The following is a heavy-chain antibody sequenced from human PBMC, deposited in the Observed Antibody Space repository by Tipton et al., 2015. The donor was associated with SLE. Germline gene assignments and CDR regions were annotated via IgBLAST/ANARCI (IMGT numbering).Heavy chain of an antibody. D-gene: IGHD1-1*01. J-gene: IGHJ4*02. CDR1: GGSISSGGHY. CDR2: IYYNGDT. Sequence: LRLSCTVSGGSISSGGHYWSWIRQFPGKDLEWIGYIYYNGDTYYNPSLKSRVTISVDTFKNQFSLKVNSVTATDTAVYFCAREVVANDGGLDYWGQGTLVTVSS. V-gene: IGHV4-31*02. CDR3: AREVVANDGGLDY.